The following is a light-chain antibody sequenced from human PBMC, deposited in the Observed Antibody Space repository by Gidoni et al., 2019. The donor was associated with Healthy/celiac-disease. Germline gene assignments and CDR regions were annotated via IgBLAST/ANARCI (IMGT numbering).Light chain of an antibody. J-gene: IGKJ2*01. CDR3: QQYNNWPPST. V-gene: IGKV3-15*01. CDR1: QSVSSN. CDR2: GAS. Sequence: DIVMTQSPATLSVSPGERATLSCRASQSVSSNVAWYQQTPGQAPRLLISGASTRATGIPVRFSGSRSGTDFTLTISSLQSEDFAVYYCQQYNNWPPSTCGQGTKLEIK.